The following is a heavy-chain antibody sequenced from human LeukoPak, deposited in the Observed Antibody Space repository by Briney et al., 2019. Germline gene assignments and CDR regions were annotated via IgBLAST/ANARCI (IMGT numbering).Heavy chain of an antibody. CDR2: INPNSGGP. V-gene: IGHV1-2*02. CDR1: GYTFTGYY. J-gene: IGHJ5*02. Sequence: ASVKVSCKASGYTFTGYYIHWVRQAPGQGLEWMGWINPNSGGPNYAQKFQGRVTMTRDTSIGTAYMEMSRLRSDDTAVYYCARDVSAGGTNWFDPWGQGTLVTVSS. D-gene: IGHD3-16*01. CDR3: ARDVSAGGTNWFDP.